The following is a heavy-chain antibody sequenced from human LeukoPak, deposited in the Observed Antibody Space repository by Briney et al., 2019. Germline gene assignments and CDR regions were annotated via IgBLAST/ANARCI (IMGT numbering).Heavy chain of an antibody. J-gene: IGHJ4*02. CDR2: IYTSGST. CDR3: ARDEDDFWSGYYDY. V-gene: IGHV4-4*07. Sequence: PSETLSLTCTVSGGSISSYYWSWIRQPAGKGLEWIGRIYTSGSTNYNPSLKSRVTMLVDTSKNQFSLKLSSVTAADTAVYYCARDEDDFWSGYYDYWGQGTLVTVSS. CDR1: GGSISSYY. D-gene: IGHD3-3*01.